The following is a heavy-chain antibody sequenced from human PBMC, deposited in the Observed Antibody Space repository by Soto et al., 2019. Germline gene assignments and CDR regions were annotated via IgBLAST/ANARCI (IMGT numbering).Heavy chain of an antibody. J-gene: IGHJ6*02. CDR2: IIPIFGTA. CDR3: ARDEMVVATGSRTWHYYYGMDV. D-gene: IGHD2-15*01. V-gene: IGHV1-69*13. Sequence: SVXVSCKSSGGTFSTYAISWVRQAPGQGLEWMGGIIPIFGTANYAQKFQGRVTITADESTTTAYMELISLRSEDTAVYYCARDEMVVATGSRTWHYYYGMDVWGQGTTVTVSS. CDR1: GGTFSTYA.